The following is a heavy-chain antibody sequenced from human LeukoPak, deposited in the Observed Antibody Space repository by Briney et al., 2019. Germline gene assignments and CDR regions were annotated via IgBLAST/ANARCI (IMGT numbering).Heavy chain of an antibody. D-gene: IGHD3-16*02. V-gene: IGHV4-59*12. J-gene: IGHJ3*02. Sequence: SETLSLTCTVSGGSISSYYWSWIRQPPGKGLEWIGDIYYSGSTNYNPSLKSRVTISVDTSKNQFSLKLSSVTAADTAVYYCPTRFRDDYVWRSYRPPIAFDIWGQGTMVTVSS. CDR1: GGSISSYY. CDR2: IYYSGST. CDR3: PTRFRDDYVWRSYRPPIAFDI.